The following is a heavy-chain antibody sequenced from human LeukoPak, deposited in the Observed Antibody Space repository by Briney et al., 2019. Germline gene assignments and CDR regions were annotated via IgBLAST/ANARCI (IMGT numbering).Heavy chain of an antibody. CDR1: GYTFTSYD. V-gene: IGHV1-18*01. J-gene: IGHJ4*02. Sequence: ASVKVSCKASGYTFTSYDISWVRQAPGQGLEWMGWISGSNGNTKNAQKLQGRVTMTRDTSTSTAYMELRSLRSDDTAVYYCARLNTETIDYWGQGTLVTVSS. CDR3: ARLNTETIDY. D-gene: IGHD2-8*02. CDR2: ISGSNGNT.